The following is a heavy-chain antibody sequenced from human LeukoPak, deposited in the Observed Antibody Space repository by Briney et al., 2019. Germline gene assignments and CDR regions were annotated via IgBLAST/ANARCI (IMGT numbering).Heavy chain of an antibody. CDR2: INHSGSP. CDR3: ARFPPTTHVSAIDH. V-gene: IGHV4-34*01. D-gene: IGHD4-17*01. Sequence: PSETLSLTCAVYGGSFSGYYWNWIRQPPGKGLEWIGEINHSGSPNYNPSLKSRVTISVDTSKNQFSLKLSSVTAADTAVYYCARFPPTTHVSAIDHWGQGTLVTVSS. CDR1: GGSFSGYY. J-gene: IGHJ4*02.